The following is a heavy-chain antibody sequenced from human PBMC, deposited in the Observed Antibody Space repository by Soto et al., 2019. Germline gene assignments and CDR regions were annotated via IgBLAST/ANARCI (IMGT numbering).Heavy chain of an antibody. Sequence: QVQLQQWGAGLLKPSETLSLTCAVYGGFVTSGSYYWSWIRQPPGKGLEWIGEMSHSGGTHFNPSLKRGVTISVDKSKNQFTLTMSSVTAADTALYYCARVERGTATTVVDAFDIWGPGTMVTVSS. CDR2: MSHSGGT. V-gene: IGHV4-34*01. CDR3: ARVERGTATTVVDAFDI. CDR1: GGFVTSGSYY. J-gene: IGHJ3*02. D-gene: IGHD1-1*01.